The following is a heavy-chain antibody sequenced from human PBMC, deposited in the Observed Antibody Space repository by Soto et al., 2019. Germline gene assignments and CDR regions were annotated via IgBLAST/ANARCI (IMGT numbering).Heavy chain of an antibody. CDR3: ARDRPETFYRWWFDP. Sequence: QVQLVQSGAEVKKPGASVKVSCKASGYTFTSYGISWVRQAPGQGLEWMGWISAYHGNTNYAQKLQGRVTRTTQTCPSTAHMGARSLRSYDTAVYYCARDRPETFYRWWFDPWGQGTLVTVSS. J-gene: IGHJ5*02. CDR1: GYTFTSYG. CDR2: ISAYHGNT. V-gene: IGHV1-18*04.